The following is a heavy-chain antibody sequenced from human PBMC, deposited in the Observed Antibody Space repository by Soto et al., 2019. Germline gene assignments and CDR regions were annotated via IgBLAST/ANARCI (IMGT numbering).Heavy chain of an antibody. CDR3: ARDIGFDYVN. D-gene: IGHD3-16*01. CDR2: IKEDGSEI. CDR1: GFDVMSYW. Sequence: GGSLRLSCAVSGFDVMSYWMSWVRQAPGKGLEWVASIKEDGSEIYYLHSVRGRFSISRDSAGNALHLTMNYLSAEDTGLYFCARDIGFDYVNWGQGTLVTVSS. V-gene: IGHV3-7*01. J-gene: IGHJ4*02.